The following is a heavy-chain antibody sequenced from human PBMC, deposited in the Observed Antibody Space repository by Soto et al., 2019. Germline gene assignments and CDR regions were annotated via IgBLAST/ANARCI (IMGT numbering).Heavy chain of an antibody. V-gene: IGHV3-7*01. CDR1: GFTFSDYW. Sequence: HPGGSLRLSCVASGFTFSDYWMSWVRLTPGKGPEWVAHMNPDGSQESYVDSVKGRFTMSRDNAQNSLFLHMSSLRPEDTAIYYCARFYNWGPGTLVTVSS. J-gene: IGHJ4*02. CDR3: ARFYN. CDR2: MNPDGSQE.